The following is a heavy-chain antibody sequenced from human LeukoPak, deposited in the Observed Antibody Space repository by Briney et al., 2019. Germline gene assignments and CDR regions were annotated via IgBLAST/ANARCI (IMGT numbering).Heavy chain of an antibody. CDR2: ISAYNGNT. CDR1: GYTFTRYG. J-gene: IGHJ6*03. D-gene: IGHD3-9*01. CDR3: ATGLRYDILTGYPRRYYYYYMDV. Sequence: ASVKVSCKASGYTFTRYGISWVRQAPGQGLEWMGWISAYNGNTNYAQKLQGRVTMTTDTSTSTAYMELSSLRSEDTAVYYCATGLRYDILTGYPRRYYYYYMDVWGKGTTVTISS. V-gene: IGHV1-18*01.